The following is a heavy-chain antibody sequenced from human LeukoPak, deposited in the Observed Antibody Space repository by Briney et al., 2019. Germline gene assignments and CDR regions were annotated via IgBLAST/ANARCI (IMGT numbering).Heavy chain of an antibody. D-gene: IGHD3-3*01. CDR3: ARGRRSGYQLDY. CDR1: GFTFSSYW. V-gene: IGHV3-74*01. J-gene: IGHJ4*02. Sequence: PGGSLRLSCAASGFTFSSYWMHWVRHAPGKGLVWVSRINSDGSSTSYADSVKGRFTISRDNAKNTLYLQMNSLRAEDTAVYYCARGRRSGYQLDYWGQGTLVTVSS. CDR2: INSDGSST.